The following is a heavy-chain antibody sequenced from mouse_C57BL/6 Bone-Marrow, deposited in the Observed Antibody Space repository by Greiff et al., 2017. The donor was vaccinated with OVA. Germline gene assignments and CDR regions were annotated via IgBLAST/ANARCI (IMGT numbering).Heavy chain of an antibody. J-gene: IGHJ4*01. Sequence: QVQLQQPGAELVKPGASVTLSCTASGSTFTSYWMPWVKQRPGRGLEWIGRIDPNSGGTKYNEKFKSKATLTVDKPSSTAYMQLSSLTSEDSAVYYCARCHYGSDYAMDYWGQGTSVTVSS. CDR3: ARCHYGSDYAMDY. CDR1: GSTFTSYW. CDR2: IDPNSGGT. D-gene: IGHD1-1*01. V-gene: IGHV1-72*01.